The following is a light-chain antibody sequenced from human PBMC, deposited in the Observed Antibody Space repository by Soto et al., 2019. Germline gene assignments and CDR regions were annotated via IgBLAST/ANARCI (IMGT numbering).Light chain of an antibody. CDR1: SSNIGSNY. Sequence: QSVLTQPLSASGTPGQRVTISCSGSSSNIGSNYVYWYQQLPGTAPKLLIYRNNQRPSGVPDRFSGSKSGTLASLAISGLRSEDEAEYYCAAWDDSLSGVVFGGGTKVTV. CDR3: AAWDDSLSGVV. V-gene: IGLV1-47*01. CDR2: RNN. J-gene: IGLJ2*01.